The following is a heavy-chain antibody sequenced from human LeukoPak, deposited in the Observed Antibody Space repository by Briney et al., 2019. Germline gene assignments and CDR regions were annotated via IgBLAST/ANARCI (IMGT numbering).Heavy chain of an antibody. J-gene: IGHJ4*02. Sequence: PSETLSLTCTVSGCSISSSSYYWGWIRQPPGKGLEWIGSIYYSGSTYYNPSLKRRVTISVDTSKHQCSLKLSSLTAADTAVYYCARHRLWDDYVWGSYRYFDYWGQGTLVTVSS. D-gene: IGHD3-16*02. CDR3: ARHRLWDDYVWGSYRYFDY. CDR1: GCSISSSSYY. CDR2: IYYSGST. V-gene: IGHV4-39*01.